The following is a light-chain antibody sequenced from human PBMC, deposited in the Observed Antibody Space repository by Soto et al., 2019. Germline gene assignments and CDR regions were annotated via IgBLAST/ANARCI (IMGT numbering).Light chain of an antibody. Sequence: QSVLAQPPSASGTPGQRVTISCTGTSSDVGGYNYVSWYQQHPDKAPKLMIFEVTNRPSGVSNRFSGSKSGNTASLTISGLQADDEADYYCSSYTSSITRVFGTGTKLTVL. CDR3: SSYTSSITRV. J-gene: IGLJ1*01. CDR2: EVT. V-gene: IGLV2-14*01. CDR1: SSDVGGYNY.